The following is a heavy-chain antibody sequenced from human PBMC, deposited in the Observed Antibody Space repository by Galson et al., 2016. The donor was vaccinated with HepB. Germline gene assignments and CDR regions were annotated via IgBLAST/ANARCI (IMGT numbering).Heavy chain of an antibody. CDR2: ISGYNNKT. V-gene: IGHV1-18*01. Sequence: SVKVSCKVSNYTFSTFGINWVRQAPGQGLEWMGWISGYNNKTKFAQKFQDRVTMTTDPSTGTAYMELRSLRSDDTAVYFCARSVNIVAGVSVKYFYYGMDVWGQGTTVTVS. J-gene: IGHJ6*02. CDR3: ARSVNIVAGVSVKYFYYGMDV. CDR1: NYTFSTFG. D-gene: IGHD2-21*01.